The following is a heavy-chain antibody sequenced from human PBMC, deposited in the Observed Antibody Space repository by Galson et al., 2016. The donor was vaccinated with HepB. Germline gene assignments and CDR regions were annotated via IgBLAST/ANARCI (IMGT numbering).Heavy chain of an antibody. D-gene: IGHD1-26*01. CDR2: ISGRGGST. CDR1: GFTFSSCA. V-gene: IGHV3-23*01. CDR3: ASNPGAGARMYYFQY. J-gene: IGHJ4*01. Sequence: LRLSCAASGFTFSSCAMNWVRQAPGKGLEWVSAISGRGGSTYYADSVKGRFTTSRDNSKNTLYLEMNTLRVEDTAVYYCASNPGAGARMYYFQYWGHGTPVTVSS.